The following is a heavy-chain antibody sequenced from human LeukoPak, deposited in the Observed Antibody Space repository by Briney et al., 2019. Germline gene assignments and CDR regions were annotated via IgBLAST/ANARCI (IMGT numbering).Heavy chain of an antibody. Sequence: GGSLRLSCAASGFTFSSYEMNWVRQAPGKGLEWVSYISSSGSTIYYADSVKGRFTISRDISKNTLYLQMNSLRAEDTAVYYCAKVPPWPFTYRYDAFDIWGQGTMVTVSS. J-gene: IGHJ3*02. CDR2: ISSSGSTI. CDR3: AKVPPWPFTYRYDAFDI. CDR1: GFTFSSYE. D-gene: IGHD3-16*02. V-gene: IGHV3-48*03.